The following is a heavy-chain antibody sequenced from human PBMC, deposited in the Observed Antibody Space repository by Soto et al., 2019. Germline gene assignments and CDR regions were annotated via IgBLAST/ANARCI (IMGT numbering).Heavy chain of an antibody. CDR3: ARVLGYCSSTSCYTDWFDP. D-gene: IGHD2-2*02. Sequence: LSLTCAVSGGSISSGSYSWSWIRQPPGKGLEWIGYIYHSGSTYYNPSLKSRVTISVDRSKNQFSLKLSSVTAADTAVYYCARVLGYCSSTSCYTDWFDPWGQGTLVTVSS. V-gene: IGHV4-30-2*01. CDR1: GGSISSGSYS. J-gene: IGHJ5*02. CDR2: IYHSGST.